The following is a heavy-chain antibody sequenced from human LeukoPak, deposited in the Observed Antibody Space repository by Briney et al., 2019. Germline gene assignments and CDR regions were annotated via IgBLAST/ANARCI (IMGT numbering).Heavy chain of an antibody. J-gene: IGHJ4*02. CDR2: ISYDGSNK. CDR3: ASGEQRGDY. Sequence: QSGGSLRLSCAASGFTFSSYAMHWVRQAPGKGLEWVAVISYDGSNKYYADSVKGRFTISRDNAKNSLYLQMNSLRAEDTAVYYCASGEQRGDYWGQGTLVTVSS. D-gene: IGHD1-26*01. CDR1: GFTFSSYA. V-gene: IGHV3-30-3*01.